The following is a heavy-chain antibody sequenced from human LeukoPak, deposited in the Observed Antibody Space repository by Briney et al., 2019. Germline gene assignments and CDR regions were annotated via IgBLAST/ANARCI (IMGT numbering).Heavy chain of an antibody. Sequence: GGSLRLSCAASGFTFSSYAMHWVRQAPGKGLEWVAVISYDGSNKYYADSVKGRFTISRDNSKNTLYLQMNSLRAEDTAVYYCARGRYYYGSGTSIDVWGQGTTVTVSS. CDR1: GFTFSSYA. CDR3: ARGRYYYGSGTSIDV. CDR2: ISYDGSNK. J-gene: IGHJ6*02. D-gene: IGHD3-10*01. V-gene: IGHV3-30-3*01.